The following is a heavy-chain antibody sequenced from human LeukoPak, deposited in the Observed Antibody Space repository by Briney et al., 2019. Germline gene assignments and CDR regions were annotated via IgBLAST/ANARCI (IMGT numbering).Heavy chain of an antibody. V-gene: IGHV3-23*01. CDR2: ISGSGGST. Sequence: GGTLRLSCAASGFTFSSYGMSWVRQAPGKGLEWVSAISGSGGSTYYADSVKGRFTISRDNSKNTLYLQMNSLRAEDTAVYHCARDPSCSGGSCYSEGINWFDPWGQGTLVTVSS. CDR1: GFTFSSYG. J-gene: IGHJ5*02. D-gene: IGHD2-15*01. CDR3: ARDPSCSGGSCYSEGINWFDP.